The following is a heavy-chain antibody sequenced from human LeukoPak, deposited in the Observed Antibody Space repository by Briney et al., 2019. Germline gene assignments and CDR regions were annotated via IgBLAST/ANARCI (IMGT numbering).Heavy chain of an antibody. CDR3: ARKAAAGRSAFDY. V-gene: IGHV3-7*05. J-gene: IGHJ4*02. CDR1: GFTFSSYW. D-gene: IGHD6-13*01. Sequence: GGSLRLSCAASGFTFSSYWMSWVRQAPGKGREGVANTKQGGSEKDYVDSVKGRFTISRDNAKNSLYLQMNSLRAEDTAVYYCARKAAAGRSAFDYWGQGTLVTVSS. CDR2: TKQGGSEK.